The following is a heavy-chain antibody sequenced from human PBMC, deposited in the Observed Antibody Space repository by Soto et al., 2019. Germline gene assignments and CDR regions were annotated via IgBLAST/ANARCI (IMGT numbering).Heavy chain of an antibody. CDR1: GFTFSTYS. Sequence: GSLRLSCSASGFTFSTYSMHWIRQAPGKGLEYVSAVSNDGNDRYYADSVKGRFTISRDNSKNTLYLQMSSLRTEDTAVYYCAKTRQAPVGTHFFDLWGQGTQVTVSS. CDR2: VSNDGNDR. CDR3: AKTRQAPVGTHFFDL. J-gene: IGHJ4*02. V-gene: IGHV3-64D*06.